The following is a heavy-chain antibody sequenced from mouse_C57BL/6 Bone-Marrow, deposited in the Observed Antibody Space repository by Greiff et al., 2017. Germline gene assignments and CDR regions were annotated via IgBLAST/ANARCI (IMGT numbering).Heavy chain of an antibody. CDR2: ISDGGSYT. Sequence: DVLLVESGGGLVKPGGSLKLSCAASGFTFSSYAMSWVRQTPEKRLEWVATISDGGSYTYYPDNVKGRFPISRDNAKNNLYLQMSHLKAEDTSMYYCARGFAYWGQGTLVTVSA. J-gene: IGHJ3*01. V-gene: IGHV5-4*01. CDR3: ARGFAY. CDR1: GFTFSSYA.